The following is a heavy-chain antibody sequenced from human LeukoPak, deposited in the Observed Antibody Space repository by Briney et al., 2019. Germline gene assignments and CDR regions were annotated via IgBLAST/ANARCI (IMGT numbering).Heavy chain of an antibody. CDR2: IYYSGST. J-gene: IGHJ6*02. CDR3: ARDIRSSYGPPV. CDR1: GGSISSSSYY. V-gene: IGHV4-39*07. Sequence: PSETLSLTCTVSGGSISSSSYYWGWIRQPPGKGLEWIGSIYYSGSTYYNPSLKSRVTISVDTSKNQFSLKLSSVTAADTAVYYCARDIRSSYGPPVWGQGTTVTVSS. D-gene: IGHD3-10*01.